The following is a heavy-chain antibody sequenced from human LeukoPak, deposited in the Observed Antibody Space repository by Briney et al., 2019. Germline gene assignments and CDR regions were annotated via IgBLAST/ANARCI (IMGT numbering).Heavy chain of an antibody. CDR1: GDSINSGDNY. CDR3: ARASGDYISGHFDY. V-gene: IGHV4-30-4*08. CDR2: IYYSGST. D-gene: IGHD4-17*01. Sequence: PSETLSLTCTVSGDSINSGDNYWSWIRQPPGKGLEWIGYIYYSGSTYYNPSLKSRVTISVDTSKNQFSLKLNSVTAADTAVYYCARASGDYISGHFDYWGQGTLVTVSS. J-gene: IGHJ4*02.